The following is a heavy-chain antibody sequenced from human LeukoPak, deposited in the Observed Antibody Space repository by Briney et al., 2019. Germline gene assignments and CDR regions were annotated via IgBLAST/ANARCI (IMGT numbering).Heavy chain of an antibody. CDR2: ITSGSSYI. CDR3: SAGEGYYDSSDYYSAWAFNV. CDR1: GFTFSSYN. V-gene: IGHV3-21*01. Sequence: NPGGSLRLSCAASGFTFSSYNMNWVRQAPGKGLEWVSSITSGSSYIYYADSVKGRFTISRDNAKNSLYLQMNSLRAEDTAVYYCSAGEGYYDSSDYYSAWAFNVWGQGTMVTVSS. D-gene: IGHD3-22*01. J-gene: IGHJ3*01.